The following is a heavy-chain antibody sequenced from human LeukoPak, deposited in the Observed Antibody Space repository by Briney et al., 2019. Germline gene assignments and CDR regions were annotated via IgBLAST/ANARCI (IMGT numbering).Heavy chain of an antibody. Sequence: GGSLRLSCAASGFTFSGSAMHWVRQASGKGLEWVSRIRSKANSYATAYAASVKGRFTISRDDSKNTAYLQMNSLKTEDTAVYYCTRRPPGGFYWYFDIWGRGTLVIVSS. CDR3: TRRPPGGFYWYFDI. J-gene: IGHJ2*01. D-gene: IGHD1-1*01. CDR1: GFTFSGSA. CDR2: IRSKANSYAT. V-gene: IGHV3-73*01.